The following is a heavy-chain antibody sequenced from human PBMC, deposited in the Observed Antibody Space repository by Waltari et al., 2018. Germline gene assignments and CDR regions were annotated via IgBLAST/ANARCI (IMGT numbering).Heavy chain of an antibody. V-gene: IGHV4-34*01. CDR1: GGSFRGFY. Sequence: QVHLQQWGAGPLKPSETLSLTCAVYGGSFRGFYWSWIRQPPGKGLGGIGQIDHNSDTTYNPSLKARVTISLDTSKRKFSLTLTSVTAADTAVYYCASTPLFYYDTSGYYFWGQGAPVTVSS. CDR3: ASTPLFYYDTSGYYF. D-gene: IGHD3-22*01. CDR2: IDHNSDT. J-gene: IGHJ4*02.